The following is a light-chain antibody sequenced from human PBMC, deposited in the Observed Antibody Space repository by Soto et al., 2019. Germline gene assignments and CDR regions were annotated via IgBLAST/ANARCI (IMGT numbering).Light chain of an antibody. CDR3: SSYTSRSTHYV. CDR1: SSDSGGYNY. Sequence: QSVLTQPASGSGSPGQSITISCTGTSSDSGGYNYVSWYQQHPGKAPKLMIYEVSNRPSGVSNRFSGSKSGNTASLTISGLQAEDEADYYGSSYTSRSTHYVNGTGTKSPS. CDR2: EVS. V-gene: IGLV2-14*01. J-gene: IGLJ1*01.